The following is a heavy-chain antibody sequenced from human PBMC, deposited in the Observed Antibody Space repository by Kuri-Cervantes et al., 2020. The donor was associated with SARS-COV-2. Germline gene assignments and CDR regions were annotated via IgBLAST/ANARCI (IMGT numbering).Heavy chain of an antibody. CDR3: ARGPGLSDSRGYYYFY. CDR2: IIPIFAKV. Sequence: SVKVSCKASGYTFTGYYMHWVRQAPGQGLEWMGGIIPIFAKVNYAQKFQGRVTITADQSTSTAYMELSSLRSEDTAVYYCARGPGLSDSRGYYYFYWGQGTLVTVSS. J-gene: IGHJ4*02. V-gene: IGHV1-69*01. D-gene: IGHD3-22*01. CDR1: GYTFTGYY.